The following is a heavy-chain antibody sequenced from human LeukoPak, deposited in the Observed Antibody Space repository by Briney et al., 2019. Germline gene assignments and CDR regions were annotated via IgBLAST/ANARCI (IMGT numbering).Heavy chain of an antibody. V-gene: IGHV1-8*03. CDR1: GYTFTCYD. J-gene: IGHJ4*02. CDR3: ARDMYSSSSPFDY. Sequence: ASVKVSCKASGYTFTCYDINWVRQATGQGLEWMGWMNPNSGNTGYAQKFQGRVTITRNTSISTAYMELSSLRSEDTAVYYCARDMYSSSSPFDYWGQGTLVTVSS. D-gene: IGHD6-6*01. CDR2: MNPNSGNT.